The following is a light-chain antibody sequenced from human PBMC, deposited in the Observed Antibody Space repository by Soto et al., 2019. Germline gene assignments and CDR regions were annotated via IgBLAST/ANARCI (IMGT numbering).Light chain of an antibody. CDR1: QSVSSN. CDR3: HHYGSSPPYT. CDR2: GAS. J-gene: IGKJ2*01. Sequence: EIVMTQSPATLSVSPGERATLSCRASQSVSSNLAWYQQKPGQAPRLLIYGASTRPTGIPDRFSGSGSGTDFTLTIDRLEPEDFAVYFCHHYGSSPPYTFGQGTKLDIK. V-gene: IGKV3-20*01.